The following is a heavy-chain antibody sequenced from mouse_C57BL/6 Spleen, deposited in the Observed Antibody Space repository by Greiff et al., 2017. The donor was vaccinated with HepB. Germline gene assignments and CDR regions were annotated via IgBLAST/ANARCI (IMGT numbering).Heavy chain of an antibody. Sequence: EVKLVESGGGLVQPKGSLKLSCAASGFSFNTYAMNWVRQAPGKGLEWVARIRSKSNNYATYYADSVKDRFTISRDDSESMLYLQMNNLKTEDTAMYYCVRHEDYGYFDVWGTGTTVTVSS. CDR1: GFSFNTYA. CDR3: VRHEDYGYFDV. J-gene: IGHJ1*03. V-gene: IGHV10-1*01. CDR2: IRSKSNNYAT.